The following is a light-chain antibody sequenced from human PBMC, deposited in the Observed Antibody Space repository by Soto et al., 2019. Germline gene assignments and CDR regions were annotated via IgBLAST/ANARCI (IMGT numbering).Light chain of an antibody. J-gene: IGLJ1*01. CDR3: SSYTSISSLGV. CDR2: EVS. Sequence: QSVLTQPASVSGSPGQSITISCTGTGSDVGSYKYVSWYQQHPGKAPNLIIFEVSNRPSGGSDRFSGSKSGNTASLTISGLQAEHEADYYCSSYTSISSLGVFGTGTKVTV. V-gene: IGLV2-14*01. CDR1: GSDVGSYKY.